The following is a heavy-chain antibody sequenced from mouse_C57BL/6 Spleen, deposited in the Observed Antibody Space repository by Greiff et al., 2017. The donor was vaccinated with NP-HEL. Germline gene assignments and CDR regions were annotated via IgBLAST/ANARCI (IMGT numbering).Heavy chain of an antibody. V-gene: IGHV5-16*01. CDR2: INYDGSST. D-gene: IGHD4-1*01. J-gene: IGHJ1*03. Sequence: EVKLMESEGGLVQPGSSMKLSCTASGFTFSDYYMAWVRQVPEKGLEWVANINYDGSSTYYLDSLKSRFIISRDNAKNILYLQMSSLKSEDTATYYCARTGIYWYFDVWGTGTTVTVSS. CDR3: ARTGIYWYFDV. CDR1: GFTFSDYY.